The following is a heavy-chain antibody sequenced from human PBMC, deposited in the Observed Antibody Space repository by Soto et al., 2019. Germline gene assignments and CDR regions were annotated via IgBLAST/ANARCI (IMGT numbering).Heavy chain of an antibody. J-gene: IGHJ5*02. V-gene: IGHV3-23*01. D-gene: IGHD1-26*01. Sequence: PRGSLRLSCVASGFSFSSYTMNWFRQAPGKGLEWVSGVSGNGGNTYYADSVKGRFSISRDNSKNTLYLQLNSLRAEDTAIYYCAKDRMGASGWFDPWGQGTPVTVSS. CDR1: GFSFSSYT. CDR2: VSGNGGNT. CDR3: AKDRMGASGWFDP.